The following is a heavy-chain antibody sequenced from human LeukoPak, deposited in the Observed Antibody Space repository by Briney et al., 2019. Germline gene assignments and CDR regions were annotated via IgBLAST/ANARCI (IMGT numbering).Heavy chain of an antibody. V-gene: IGHV1-24*01. CDR2: FDPEDGET. D-gene: IGHD3-9*01. Sequence: ASVKVSCTVSGYTLTELSMHWVRQAPGKGLEWMGGFDPEDGETIYAQKFQGRVTMTEDTSTDTAYMELSSLRSEDTAVYYCAIGLGYFDWLLRDYWGQGTLVTVFS. CDR3: AIGLGYFDWLLRDY. CDR1: GYTLTELS. J-gene: IGHJ4*02.